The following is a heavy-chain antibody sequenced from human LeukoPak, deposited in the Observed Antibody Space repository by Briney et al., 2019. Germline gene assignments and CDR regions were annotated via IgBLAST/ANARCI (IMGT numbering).Heavy chain of an antibody. CDR3: AKTGLRGDGYIYWYFDL. V-gene: IGHV3-30*02. J-gene: IGHJ2*01. CDR2: IWYGGSNK. CDR1: GFTFSSYG. Sequence: GGSLRLSCAASGFTFSSYGMHWVRQAPGKGLEWGTVIWYGGSNKYYADSVKGRFTISRDNSKNTLYLQMNSLRAEDTAVYYCAKTGLRGDGYIYWYFDLWGRGTLVTVSS. D-gene: IGHD5-24*01.